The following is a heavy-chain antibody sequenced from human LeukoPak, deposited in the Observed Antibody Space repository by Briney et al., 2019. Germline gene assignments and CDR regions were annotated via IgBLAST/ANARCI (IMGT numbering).Heavy chain of an antibody. CDR3: ARDIQHYYYYYMDV. J-gene: IGHJ6*03. CDR1: GFTFSSYW. V-gene: IGHV3-7*01. D-gene: IGHD2-21*01. Sequence: SGGSLRLSCAASGFTFSSYWMSWVRQAPGKGLEWVANIKQDGSGKYYVDSVKGRFTIPRDNAKTSLYLQMNSLRAEDTAVYYCARDIQHYYYYYMDVWGKGTTVTVSS. CDR2: IKQDGSGK.